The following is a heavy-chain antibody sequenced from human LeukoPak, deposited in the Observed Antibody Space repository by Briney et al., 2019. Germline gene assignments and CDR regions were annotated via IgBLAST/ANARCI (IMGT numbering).Heavy chain of an antibody. V-gene: IGHV3-48*02. D-gene: IGHD5-12*01. J-gene: IGHJ6*02. Sequence: GGSLRLSCAASGFTVSSNYMSWVRQAPGKGLEWLSYISDSGSTIYYADSVKGRSTISRDSAKNSLYLQMNSLRDEDTAVYYCARDPGNSGYGMDVWGQGTTVLVSS. CDR1: GFTVSSNY. CDR2: ISDSGSTI. CDR3: ARDPGNSGYGMDV.